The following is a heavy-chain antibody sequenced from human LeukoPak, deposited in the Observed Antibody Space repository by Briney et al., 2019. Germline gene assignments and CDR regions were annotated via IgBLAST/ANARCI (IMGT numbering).Heavy chain of an antibody. CDR3: ATRSSNAYGLTYYGMDV. D-gene: IGHD3-10*01. J-gene: IGHJ6*04. CDR2: FDPEDGET. V-gene: IGHV1-24*01. CDR1: GHTLTELS. Sequence: ASVKVSCKVSGHTLTELSMHWVRQAPGNGLEGMGGFDPEDGETIYAQKFQGRVTMTEDTSTDTAYMELSSLRSEDTAVYYCATRSSNAYGLTYYGMDVWGKGTTVTVSS.